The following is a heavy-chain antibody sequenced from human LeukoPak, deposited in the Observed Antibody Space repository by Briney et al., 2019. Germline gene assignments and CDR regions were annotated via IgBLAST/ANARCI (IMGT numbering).Heavy chain of an antibody. CDR1: GGSIRSYY. Sequence: SETLSLTCTVSGGSIRSYYWSWIRQPPGKGLEWIGYIYYSGSTNYNPSLKSRVTISVDTSKNQLSLMLSSVTAADTAVYYCARGDYDYVWGSYRPNWFDPWGQGTLVTVSS. V-gene: IGHV4-59*01. CDR2: IYYSGST. J-gene: IGHJ5*02. D-gene: IGHD3-16*02. CDR3: ARGDYDYVWGSYRPNWFDP.